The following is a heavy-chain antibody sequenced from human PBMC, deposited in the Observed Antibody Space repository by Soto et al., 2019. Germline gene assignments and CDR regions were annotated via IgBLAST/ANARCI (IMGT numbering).Heavy chain of an antibody. D-gene: IGHD1-26*01. CDR2: IFNSGTT. V-gene: IGHV4-31*02. CDR3: ALALGPTTGLDY. CDR1: GASTVSHYH. Sequence: SETLSLTCSVSGASTVSHYHWTWIRQPPGKGLEWMGYIFNSGTTFYNPSLTSRLSISMDTSGNHFSLELRSVTAADTAVYYCALALGPTTGLDYWGQGTLVTVSS. J-gene: IGHJ4*02.